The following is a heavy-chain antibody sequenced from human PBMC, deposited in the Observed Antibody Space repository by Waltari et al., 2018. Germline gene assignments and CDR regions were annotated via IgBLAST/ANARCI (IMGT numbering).Heavy chain of an antibody. V-gene: IGHV3-30*04. D-gene: IGHD3-3*01. J-gene: IGHJ3*02. Sequence: QGQLLESGGGVVQPGRSPSLSCAASALIISGHAITWVRTAPGKGLEWVEEIVYDGRSKNYADSVKGRFTISRDNSNLYLQMNSLSTEDTAVYYCARGRAYDFWSGYSAEPDAFDMWGQGTMVIVSS. CDR3: ARGRAYDFWSGYSAEPDAFDM. CDR2: IVYDGRSK. CDR1: ALIISGHA.